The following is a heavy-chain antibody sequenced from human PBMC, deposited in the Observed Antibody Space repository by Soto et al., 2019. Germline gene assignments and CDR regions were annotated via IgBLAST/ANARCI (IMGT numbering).Heavy chain of an antibody. Sequence: ASVKVSCKASGYTFTSYTMHWVRQAPGQRLEWMGWINAGNGNTKYSQKFQGRVTITRDTSASTAYMELISLRSEDTAVYYCASSYYYGSGSYYKYYGMDVWGQGTTVTVSS. CDR2: INAGNGNT. CDR3: ASSYYYGSGSYYKYYGMDV. J-gene: IGHJ6*02. CDR1: GYTFTSYT. V-gene: IGHV1-3*01. D-gene: IGHD3-10*01.